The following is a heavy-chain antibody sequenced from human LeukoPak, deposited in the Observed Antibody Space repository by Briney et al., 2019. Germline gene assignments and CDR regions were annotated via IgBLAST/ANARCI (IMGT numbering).Heavy chain of an antibody. CDR2: IYYSGST. J-gene: IGHJ4*02. CDR1: GGSISSYY. CDR3: ARLATAMDY. V-gene: IGHV4-59*01. D-gene: IGHD5-18*01. Sequence: ASETLSLTCAVYGGSISSYYWSWIRQPPGKGLEWIGYIYYSGSTNYNPSLKSRVTISVDTSKNQFSLKPSSVTAADTAVYYCARLATAMDYWGQGTLVTVSS.